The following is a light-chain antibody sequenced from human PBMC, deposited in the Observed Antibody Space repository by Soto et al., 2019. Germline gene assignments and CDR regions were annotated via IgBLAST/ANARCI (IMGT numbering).Light chain of an antibody. V-gene: IGKV3-11*01. Sequence: EIVLTQSPATLSLSPGERATLSCRASQSVSSYLAWYQQKPGQAPRLLIYDASNRATGIPARFSGSGSGTDFTLTFSSLEPEDFAVYYCQQRSNWPPATFGGGTKV. J-gene: IGKJ4*01. CDR2: DAS. CDR1: QSVSSY. CDR3: QQRSNWPPAT.